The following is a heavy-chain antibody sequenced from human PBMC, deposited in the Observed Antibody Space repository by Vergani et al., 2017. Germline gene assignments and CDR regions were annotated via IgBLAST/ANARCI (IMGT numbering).Heavy chain of an antibody. CDR2: IYPGDSDT. Sequence: EVQLVQSGAEVKKPGESLKISCKGSGYSFTSYWIGWVRQMPGKGLEWMGIIYPGDSDTRYSPSFQGQVTISSDKSISTAYLQLSSLKASDTAMYYCSRGVVVVPAAPPGWFDPWGQGTLVTVSS. V-gene: IGHV5-51*03. J-gene: IGHJ5*02. D-gene: IGHD2-2*01. CDR3: SRGVVVVPAAPPGWFDP. CDR1: GYSFTSYW.